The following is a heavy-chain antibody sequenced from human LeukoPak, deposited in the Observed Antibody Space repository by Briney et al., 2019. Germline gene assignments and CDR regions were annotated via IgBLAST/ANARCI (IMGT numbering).Heavy chain of an antibody. CDR1: GGSISSYY. D-gene: IGHD1-26*01. V-gene: IGHV4-4*07. J-gene: IGHJ4*02. CDR3: ARDQGSYYVGYFDY. Sequence: SETLSLTCTVSGGSISSYYWSWIRQPAGKGLEWIGHIYTSGSTNYNPSLKSRVTMSVDTSKNQFSLKLSSVTAADTAVYYCARDQGSYYVGYFDYWGQGTLVTVSS. CDR2: IYTSGST.